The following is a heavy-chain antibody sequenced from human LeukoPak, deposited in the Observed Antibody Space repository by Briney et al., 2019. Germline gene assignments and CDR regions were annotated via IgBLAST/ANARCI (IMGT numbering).Heavy chain of an antibody. CDR2: IYYSGST. CDR3: ASYDSSGTLSGYFDY. D-gene: IGHD3-22*01. J-gene: IGHJ4*02. V-gene: IGHV4-31*03. CDR1: GGSVSSGGYY. Sequence: SETLSLTCTVSGGSVSSGGYYWSWIRQLPGKGLEWIGYIYYSGSTYYNPSLKSRLTISVDTSKNQFSLKLSSVTAADTAVYYCASYDSSGTLSGYFDYWGQGTLVTVSS.